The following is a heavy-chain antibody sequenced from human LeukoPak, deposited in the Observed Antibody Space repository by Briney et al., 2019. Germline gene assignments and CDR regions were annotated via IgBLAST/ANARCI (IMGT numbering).Heavy chain of an antibody. D-gene: IGHD1-1*01. CDR3: AREGTSGTHLNWFDP. Sequence: PGGSLRLSCAASGFTFSSYAMRWVRQAPGKGLDWVSAISGSGGSTNYADSVKGRFTISRDNSKNTLYLQMNSLRAEDTAVYYCAREGTSGTHLNWFDPWGQGTLVTVSS. CDR1: GFTFSSYA. V-gene: IGHV3-23*01. CDR2: ISGSGGST. J-gene: IGHJ5*02.